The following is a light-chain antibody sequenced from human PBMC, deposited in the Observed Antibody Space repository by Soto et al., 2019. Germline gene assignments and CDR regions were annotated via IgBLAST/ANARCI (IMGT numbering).Light chain of an antibody. V-gene: IGLV2-14*01. CDR3: CSYTRSYTWV. J-gene: IGLJ3*02. CDR1: SSDVGDGDF. CDR2: KVS. Sequence: QSALTQPASVSGSPRQSITISCTGTSSDVGDGDFVSWYQQRTGNAPKLMIYKVSNRPSGVSNRFSGSKSGNTASLTISGLQAEDEADYYCCSYTRSYTWVFGGGTKLTVL.